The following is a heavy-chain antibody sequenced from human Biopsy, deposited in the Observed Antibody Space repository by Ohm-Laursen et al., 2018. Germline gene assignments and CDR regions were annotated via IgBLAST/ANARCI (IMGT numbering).Heavy chain of an antibody. D-gene: IGHD3-22*01. CDR2: IYNTGST. CDR3: ARDLPYYENSGYGAFDM. J-gene: IGHJ3*02. Sequence: TPSLTCAVSGGFISTYYWNWIRQPAGKALEWIGRIYNTGSTNYNPSLQSRVTMSVDTSKNQFSLKMSSVTAADTAVYYCARDLPYYENSGYGAFDMWGQGTMVTVSS. V-gene: IGHV4-4*07. CDR1: GGFISTYY.